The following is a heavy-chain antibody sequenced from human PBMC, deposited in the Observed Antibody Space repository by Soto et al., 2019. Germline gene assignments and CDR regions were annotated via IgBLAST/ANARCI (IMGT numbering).Heavy chain of an antibody. J-gene: IGHJ4*02. V-gene: IGHV3-74*01. CDR1: GFVFNMYW. CDR2: INDDGTRT. D-gene: IGHD3-10*01. CDR3: IRGPRPSSVGTGAF. Sequence: PGGSLRLSCAASGFVFNMYWMHWVRQVPGEGPEWVTRINDDGTRTDYADSAKGRFTIARDNARDILYLQMSALRVDDTAVYYCIRGPRPSSVGTGAFWGQGTLVTVSS.